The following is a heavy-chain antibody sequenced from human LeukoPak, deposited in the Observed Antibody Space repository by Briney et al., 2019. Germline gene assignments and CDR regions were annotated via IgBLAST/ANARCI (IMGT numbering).Heavy chain of an antibody. J-gene: IGHJ4*02. D-gene: IGHD3-9*01. V-gene: IGHV4-59*08. CDR2: IYYSGGT. CDR1: GGSIISYY. CDR3: AVTSYDILTGYYGYFDY. Sequence: SETLSLTCTVSGGSIISYYWSWIRQPPGKGLEWIGYIYYSGGTNYNPSLKSRVTISVDTSKNQFSLKLSSVTAADTAVYYCAVTSYDILTGYYGYFDYWGQGTLVTVSS.